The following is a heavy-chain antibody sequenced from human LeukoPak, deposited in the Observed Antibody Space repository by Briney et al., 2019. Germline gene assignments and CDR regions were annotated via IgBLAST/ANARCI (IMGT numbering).Heavy chain of an antibody. CDR3: ARDWIMITFGGVIVEPGDAFDV. CDR2: IIGADYTT. CDR1: GFTFSTYA. V-gene: IGHV3-23*01. J-gene: IGHJ3*01. D-gene: IGHD3-16*02. Sequence: GGSLRLSCAASGFTFSTYAMSWVRQAPGKGLKWVSAIIGADYTTYYADSVKGRFSISRDNSRNTLYLQMNSLRAEDTAIYYCARDWIMITFGGVIVEPGDAFDVWGQGTVVSVSS.